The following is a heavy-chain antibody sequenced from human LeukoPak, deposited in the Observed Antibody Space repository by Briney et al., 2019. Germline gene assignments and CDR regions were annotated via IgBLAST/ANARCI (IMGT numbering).Heavy chain of an antibody. D-gene: IGHD2-2*01. CDR3: ARDQVVPAANHIFDY. CDR1: GYTFTSYG. V-gene: IGHV1-18*01. Sequence: ASVKVSCKASGYTFTSYGISWVRQAPGQGLEWMGWISAYNGNTNYAQKLQGRVTMTTDTSTSTAYMELRSLRSDDTAVYYCARDQVVPAANHIFDYWGQGTLVTVSS. CDR2: ISAYNGNT. J-gene: IGHJ4*02.